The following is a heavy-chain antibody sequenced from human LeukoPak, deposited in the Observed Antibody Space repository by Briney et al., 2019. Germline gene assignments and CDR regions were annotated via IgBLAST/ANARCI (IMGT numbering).Heavy chain of an antibody. CDR1: GFTFSSYG. V-gene: IGHV3-30*02. CDR3: AKDFGEGYYFDY. J-gene: IGHJ4*02. CDR2: IRYDGSNK. Sequence: PGGSLRLSCAASGFTFSSYGMHWVRQAPGKGLEWVAFIRYDGSNKYYADSVKGRFTISRDNSKSTLYLQMNSLRAEDTAVYYCAKDFGEGYYFDYWGQGTLVTVSS. D-gene: IGHD3-3*01.